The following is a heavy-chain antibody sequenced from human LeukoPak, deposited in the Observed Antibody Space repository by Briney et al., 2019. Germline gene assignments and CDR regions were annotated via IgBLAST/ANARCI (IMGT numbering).Heavy chain of an antibody. CDR2: ISGSGGST. V-gene: IGHV3-23*01. CDR1: GFTFSSYA. D-gene: IGHD2-2*01. J-gene: IGHJ4*02. CDR3: AKDRGYCSSTSCLRYFDY. Sequence: GGSLRLSCAASGFTFSSYAMSWVRQAPGKGLEWVSAISGSGGSTYYADSVKGRFTISRDNSKNTLYLQMNSLRAEHTAVYYCAKDRGYCSSTSCLRYFDYWGQGTLVTVSS.